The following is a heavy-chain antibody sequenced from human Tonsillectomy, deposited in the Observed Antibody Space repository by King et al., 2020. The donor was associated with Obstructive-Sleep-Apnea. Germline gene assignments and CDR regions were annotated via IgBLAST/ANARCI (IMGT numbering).Heavy chain of an antibody. CDR2: IKEDGSDK. CDR3: VRGGYTYDY. D-gene: IGHD5-18*01. J-gene: IGHJ4*02. CDR1: GLTYSNHW. V-gene: IGHV3-7*01. Sequence: EVQLVESGGGLVQPGESLRLSCAVAGLTYSNHWMSWVRQAPGKGLEWVAKIKEDGSDKYYVDSVKGRFTISSDNAKNSLYLQMNSLRVEDTAMYYCVRGGYTYDYWGQGTLVIVSS.